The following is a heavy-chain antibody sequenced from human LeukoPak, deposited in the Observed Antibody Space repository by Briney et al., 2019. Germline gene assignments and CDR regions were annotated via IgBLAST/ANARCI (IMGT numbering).Heavy chain of an antibody. V-gene: IGHV7-4-1*02. CDR3: ARPYCSGGSCHNFDS. J-gene: IGHJ4*02. CDR2: INTNTGNP. CDR1: GYTFTSYA. Sequence: ASVKVSCKASGYTFTSYAMNWVRQAPGQGLEWMGWINTNTGNPTYAQGFTGRFVFSLDTSVSTAYLQISSLKAEDTAVYYCARPYCSGGSCHNFDSWGQGTLVTVSS. D-gene: IGHD2-15*01.